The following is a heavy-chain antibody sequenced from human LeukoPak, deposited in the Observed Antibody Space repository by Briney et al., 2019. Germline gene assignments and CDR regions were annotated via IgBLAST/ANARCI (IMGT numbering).Heavy chain of an antibody. CDR3: ARARYYYDSSGFIHFDY. CDR2: IYSGGST. J-gene: IGHJ4*02. V-gene: IGHV3-53*01. D-gene: IGHD3-22*01. Sequence: GGSLRPSCAASGFTVSSNYMSWVRQAPGKGLEWVSVIYSGGSTYYADSVKGRFTISRDNSKNTLYLQMNSLRAEDTAVYYCARARYYYDSSGFIHFDYWGQGTLVTVSS. CDR1: GFTVSSNY.